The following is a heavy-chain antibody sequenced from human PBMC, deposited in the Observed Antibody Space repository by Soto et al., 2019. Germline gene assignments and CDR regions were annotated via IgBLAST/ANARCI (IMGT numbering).Heavy chain of an antibody. V-gene: IGHV4-39*01. CDR3: ARHRSRITIFGPVIPCIDY. Sequence: SETLSLTCTVSGGSISSSSYYWGWIRQPPGKGLEWIGSIYYSGSTYYNPSLKSRVTISVDTSKNQFSLKLSSVTAADTAVYYCARHRSRITIFGPVIPCIDYWGQGTLVTVYS. CDR1: GGSISSSSYY. D-gene: IGHD3-3*01. CDR2: IYYSGST. J-gene: IGHJ4*02.